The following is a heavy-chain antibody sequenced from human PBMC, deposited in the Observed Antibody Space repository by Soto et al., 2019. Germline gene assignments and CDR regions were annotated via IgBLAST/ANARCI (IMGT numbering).Heavy chain of an antibody. J-gene: IGHJ5*02. CDR1: GGSISSFD. D-gene: IGHD7-27*01. V-gene: IGHV4-59*08. CDR2: IYYSGST. Sequence: SQTLRLTCTVAGGSISSFDWSLLRQPPGKGLEWIGYIYYSGSTNYNPSLKSRVTISVDTSKNQFSLKLSSVTAADTAVYYCARGPSGDKVDPWGQGTLVTVSS. CDR3: ARGPSGDKVDP.